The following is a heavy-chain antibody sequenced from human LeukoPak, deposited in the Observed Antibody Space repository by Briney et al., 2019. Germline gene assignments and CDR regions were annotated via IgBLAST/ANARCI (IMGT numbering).Heavy chain of an antibody. CDR1: GFTFSSYG. Sequence: GGSLRLSCAASGFTFSSYGMHWVRQAPGKGLEWVAFIRYDGSNKYYADSVKGRFTISRDNSKNTLYLQMNSLRAEDTAVYYCAKDITAQLVGPNWFDPWGQGTLVTVSS. V-gene: IGHV3-30*02. D-gene: IGHD6-13*01. CDR3: AKDITAQLVGPNWFDP. J-gene: IGHJ5*02. CDR2: IRYDGSNK.